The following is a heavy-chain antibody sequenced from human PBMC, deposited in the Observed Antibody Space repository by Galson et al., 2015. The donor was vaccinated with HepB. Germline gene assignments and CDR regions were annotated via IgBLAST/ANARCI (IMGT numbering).Heavy chain of an antibody. V-gene: IGHV3-23*01. CDR1: GFTFSSYA. D-gene: IGHD3-22*01. CDR3: AKYYYDSSGYYYYFDY. Sequence: SLRLSCAASGFTFSSYAMSWVRQAPGKGLEWVSAISGSGGSTYYADSVKGRFTISRDNSKNTLYLQMNSLRAEDTAVYYCAKYYYDSSGYYYYFDYWGQGTLVTVSS. CDR2: ISGSGGST. J-gene: IGHJ4*02.